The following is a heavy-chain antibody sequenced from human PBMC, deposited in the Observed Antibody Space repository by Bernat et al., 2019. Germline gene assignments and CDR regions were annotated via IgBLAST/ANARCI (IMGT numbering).Heavy chain of an antibody. Sequence: VQLQQSGPGLVNPSKPLPPPFAFSGDMFLSNIPLWTWFSQSPPRGLGRRGRTYYRSKWYNDYAVSVKSRITINPDTSKNQFSLQLNSVTPEDTAVYYCARERADVVVVVAASNWFDPWGQGTLVTVSS. D-gene: IGHD2-15*01. J-gene: IGHJ5*02. CDR2: TYYRSKWYN. CDR3: ARERADVVVVVAASNWFDP. CDR1: GDMFLSNIPL. V-gene: IGHV6-1*01.